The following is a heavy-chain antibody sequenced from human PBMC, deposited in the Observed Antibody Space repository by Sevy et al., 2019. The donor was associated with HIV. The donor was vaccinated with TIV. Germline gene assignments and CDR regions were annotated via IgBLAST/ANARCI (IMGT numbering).Heavy chain of an antibody. D-gene: IGHD6-25*01. CDR3: ARGGPQHYYGMDV. J-gene: IGHJ6*02. Sequence: SETLSLTCTVSGDSISGYYWSWIRQPPGKGLEWIGYIYYTRSTNYNPSLKSRVTISKDTSKNKFSLKLSSVTAADTAVYYCARGGPQHYYGMDVWGQGTTVTVSS. CDR2: IYYTRST. V-gene: IGHV4-59*01. CDR1: GDSISGYY.